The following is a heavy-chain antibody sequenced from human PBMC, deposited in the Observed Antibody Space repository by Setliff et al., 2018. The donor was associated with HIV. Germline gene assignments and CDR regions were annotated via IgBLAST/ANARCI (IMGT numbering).Heavy chain of an antibody. V-gene: IGHV4-39*07. Sequence: PSETLSLTCTVTDDSISSSSYDWGWSRQPPGKGLEWIGSINYSGSTYYNPSLKSRVTISVDTSMNQCSLKLRSVTAADTAVYYCARALPLEWSHDGFDIWGQGTMVTVSS. D-gene: IGHD3-3*01. CDR3: ARALPLEWSHDGFDI. CDR2: INYSGST. CDR1: DDSISSSSYD. J-gene: IGHJ3*02.